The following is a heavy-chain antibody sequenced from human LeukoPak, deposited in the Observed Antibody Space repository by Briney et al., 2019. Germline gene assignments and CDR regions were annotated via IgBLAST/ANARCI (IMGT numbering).Heavy chain of an antibody. D-gene: IGHD6-19*01. V-gene: IGHV4-59*11. Sequence: SETLSLLCTVSGRSNYSLYGSCLRQPPGRGVEWMGYIYYSGSTNQHLPLKSRDTISVDTSKNQFSLKLSSVTAADTAVYYCARVTGYSGGWPIGSPPPTRRNYAFDIWGQGTMVTVSS. CDR1: GRSNYSLY. CDR2: IYYSGST. CDR3: ARVTGYSGGWPIGSPPPTRRNYAFDI. J-gene: IGHJ3*02.